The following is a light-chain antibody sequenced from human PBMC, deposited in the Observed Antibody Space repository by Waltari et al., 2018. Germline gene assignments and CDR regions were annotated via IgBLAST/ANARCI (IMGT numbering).Light chain of an antibody. CDR3: QQYYGYPLT. J-gene: IGKJ3*01. V-gene: IGKV1-8*01. Sequence: AIQITQSPSSLSASTGDKVTITCRASQGISNYLACDQQKPGKAPTLLIYDASTLQRGVPSRFSGSGSGTDFTLTISCLQSEDFATFYCQQYYGYPLTFGPGTKVDVK. CDR2: DAS. CDR1: QGISNY.